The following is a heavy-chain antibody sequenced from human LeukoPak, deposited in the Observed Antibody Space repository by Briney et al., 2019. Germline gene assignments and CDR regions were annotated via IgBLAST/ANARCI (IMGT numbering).Heavy chain of an antibody. Sequence: KPGGSLRLSCAASGFTFSDYYMSWIRQAPGKGLEWVSYISSSGSTIYYADSVKGRFTISRDNAKNSLYLQMNSLRAEDAAVYYCAREGNVVVPAAIGYCYYGMDVWGQGTTVTVSS. J-gene: IGHJ6*02. CDR3: AREGNVVVPAAIGYCYYGMDV. V-gene: IGHV3-11*01. D-gene: IGHD2-2*02. CDR2: ISSSGSTI. CDR1: GFTFSDYY.